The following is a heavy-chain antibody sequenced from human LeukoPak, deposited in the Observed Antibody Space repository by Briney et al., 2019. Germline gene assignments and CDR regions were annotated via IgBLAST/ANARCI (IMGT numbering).Heavy chain of an antibody. J-gene: IGHJ5*02. CDR3: ARETHSERYSLDNWFDP. CDR1: DGSISTNY. Sequence: KPSETLSLTCTVSDGSISTNYWSWIRQPAGKGLEWIGRIYASGSTNYKPSLKSRVTMSVDTSKNQFSLKLSSVTAADTAVYYCARETHSERYSLDNWFDPWGQGTLVTVSS. D-gene: IGHD2-15*01. CDR2: IYASGST. V-gene: IGHV4-4*07.